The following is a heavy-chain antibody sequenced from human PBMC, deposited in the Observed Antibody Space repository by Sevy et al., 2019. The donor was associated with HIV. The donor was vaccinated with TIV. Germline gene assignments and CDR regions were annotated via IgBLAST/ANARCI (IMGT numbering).Heavy chain of an antibody. CDR1: GFTFSTYS. J-gene: IGHJ4*02. CDR3: ARAPPYSGLDY. CDR2: ISGSSGTI. D-gene: IGHD2-15*01. V-gene: IGHV3-48*01. Sequence: GGSLRLSCAASGFTFSTYSMNWVRQAPGRGLEWLSYISGSSGTIYYADSVKGRFTISRDTAKNSLYLQMHSLRAEDTAVYYCARAPPYSGLDYWGRGTLVTVSS.